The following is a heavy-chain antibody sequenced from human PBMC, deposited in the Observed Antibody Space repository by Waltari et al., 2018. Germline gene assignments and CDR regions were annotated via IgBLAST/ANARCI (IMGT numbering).Heavy chain of an antibody. CDR2: IYYSGSP. V-gene: IGHV4-39*01. J-gene: IGHJ4*02. CDR1: GGSISSSSYY. CDR3: ASPKNPLFDY. Sequence: QLQLQESGPGLVKPSETLSLTCTVSGGSISSSSYYWGWIRQPQGKGLGWIGSIYYSGSPHYNPSLKSRVTISVDTSKNQFSLKLSSVTAADTAVYYCASPKNPLFDYWGQGTLVTVSS.